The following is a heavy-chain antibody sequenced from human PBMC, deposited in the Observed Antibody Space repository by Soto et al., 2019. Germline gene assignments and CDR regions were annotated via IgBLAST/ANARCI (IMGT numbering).Heavy chain of an antibody. CDR3: ARGRGYCGGTNCYLDY. V-gene: IGHV3-48*02. D-gene: IGHD2-21*01. CDR2: ISSTSSTM. CDR1: GFTFSSYS. Sequence: PGGSLRLSCAASGFTFSSYSMNWVRQAPGRGLEWVSFISSTSSTMYYADSVKGRFTISRDNAKNSLYLQMNSLRDEDTAVYYCARGRGYCGGTNCYLDYWGQGALVTVSS. J-gene: IGHJ4*02.